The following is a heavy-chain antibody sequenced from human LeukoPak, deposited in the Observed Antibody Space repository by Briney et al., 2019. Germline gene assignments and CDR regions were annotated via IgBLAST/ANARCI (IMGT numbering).Heavy chain of an antibody. V-gene: IGHV3-30*03. CDR3: ARGLASTYSDF. CDR1: GFTVSNNY. Sequence: GGSLRLSCAASGFTVSNNYMTWVRQAPGKGLEWVAVISYDGSNKYYADSVKGRFTISRDNSKNTLYLQMNSLRAEDTAVYYCARGLASTYSDFWGQGTLVTVSS. CDR2: ISYDGSNK. J-gene: IGHJ4*02.